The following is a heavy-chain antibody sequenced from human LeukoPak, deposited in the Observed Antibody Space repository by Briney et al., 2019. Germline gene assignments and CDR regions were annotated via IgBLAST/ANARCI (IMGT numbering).Heavy chain of an antibody. CDR3: ARATRGGDQPSFDY. V-gene: IGHV1-69*05. Sequence: SVKVSCKASGGTFSSYAISWVRQAPGQGLEWMGRIIPIFGTANYAQRFQGRVTITTDESTSTAYMELSSLRSEDTAVYYCARATRGGDQPSFDYWGQGTLVTVSS. D-gene: IGHD2-21*02. CDR2: IIPIFGTA. CDR1: GGTFSSYA. J-gene: IGHJ4*02.